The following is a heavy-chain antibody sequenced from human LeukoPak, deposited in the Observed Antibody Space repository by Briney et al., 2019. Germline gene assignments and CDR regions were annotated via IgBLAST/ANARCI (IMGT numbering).Heavy chain of an antibody. D-gene: IGHD2-15*01. Sequence: ASVKVSCKASGYTFTGYYMHWVRQAPGQGLEWMGWINPNSDGTNYAQKLQGRVTMTTDTSTSTAYMELRSLRSDDTAVYYCARVAPNRRYCSGGSCLNYFDYWGQGTLVTVSS. CDR3: ARVAPNRRYCSGGSCLNYFDY. CDR1: GYTFTGYY. J-gene: IGHJ4*02. CDR2: INPNSDGT. V-gene: IGHV1-2*02.